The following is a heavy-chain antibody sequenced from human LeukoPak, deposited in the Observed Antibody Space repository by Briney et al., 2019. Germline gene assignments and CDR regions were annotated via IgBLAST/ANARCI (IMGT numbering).Heavy chain of an antibody. J-gene: IGHJ5*02. CDR3: ARDQNYPMEWLSNNWFDP. CDR2: ISSSSSYI. Sequence: GGSLRLSCAASGFTFSSYSMNWVRQAPGKGLEWVSSISSSSSYIYYADSVKGRFTISRDNAKNSLYLQMNSLRAEDTAVYYCARDQNYPMEWLSNNWFDPWGQGTLVTVSS. D-gene: IGHD3-3*01. V-gene: IGHV3-21*01. CDR1: GFTFSSYS.